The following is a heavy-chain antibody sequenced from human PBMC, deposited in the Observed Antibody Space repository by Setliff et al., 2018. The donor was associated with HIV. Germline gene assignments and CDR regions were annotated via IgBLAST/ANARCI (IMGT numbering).Heavy chain of an antibody. D-gene: IGHD2-21*02. J-gene: IGHJ6*03. CDR2: TIPLFGTT. CDR1: GGTFSDYA. Sequence: GASVKVSCKASGGTFSDYAISWVRQAPGQGLEWVGGTIPLFGTTNYAQKFQGRVTITADESTNTAYMELSSLISEDTAVYYCARAPVVTAPSYYYYMDVWGKGTTVTVSS. CDR3: ARAPVVTAPSYYYYMDV. V-gene: IGHV1-69*13.